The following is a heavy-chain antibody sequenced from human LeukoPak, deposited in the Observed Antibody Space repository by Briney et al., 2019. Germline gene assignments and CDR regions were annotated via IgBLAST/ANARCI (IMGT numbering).Heavy chain of an antibody. CDR3: ARGPWDF. J-gene: IGHJ4*02. CDR1: GYTLTSYG. CDR2: INTNTANP. Sequence: ASVKVSCKASGYTLTSYGISWVRQAPGQGLEWMGWINTNTANPTYAQGFTGRFVFSLDTSVSTAYLQISSLKAEDIAVYYCARGPWDFWGQGTLVTVSS. V-gene: IGHV7-4-1*02.